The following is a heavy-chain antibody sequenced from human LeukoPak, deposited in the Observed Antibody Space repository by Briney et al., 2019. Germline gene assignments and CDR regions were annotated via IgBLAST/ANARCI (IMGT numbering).Heavy chain of an antibody. CDR3: VKGGSSSHNWFDP. Sequence: PGGSLRLSCAASGFTFSDFGMHWVRQAAGKGLEWVAFIRNDGSNDYYPDSVKGRFTISRDNSRTTLYLQMHSLRIEDTAVYYCVKGGSSSHNWFDPWGQGILVTVSS. J-gene: IGHJ5*02. CDR1: GFTFSDFG. D-gene: IGHD6-13*01. V-gene: IGHV3-30*02. CDR2: IRNDGSND.